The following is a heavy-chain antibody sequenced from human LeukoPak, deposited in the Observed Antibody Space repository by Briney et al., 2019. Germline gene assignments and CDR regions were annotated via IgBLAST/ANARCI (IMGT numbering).Heavy chain of an antibody. CDR3: AKDKVAVADYYFDY. D-gene: IGHD6-19*01. J-gene: IGHJ4*02. CDR1: GFTFDDYA. Sequence: GGSLRLSCAASGFTFDDYAMHWVRHVPGKGLEWVSGISWNSGSIAYADSLKGRFTISRDNAKNSLYLQMNSLRDEDTAFYYCAKDKVAVADYYFDYWGQGTLVTVSS. CDR2: ISWNSGSI. V-gene: IGHV3-9*01.